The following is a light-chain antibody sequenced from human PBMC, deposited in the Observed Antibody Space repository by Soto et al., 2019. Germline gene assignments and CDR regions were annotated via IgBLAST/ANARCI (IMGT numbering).Light chain of an antibody. V-gene: IGKV3-20*01. J-gene: IGKJ4*01. Sequence: ESVLTQSPGTLSLSPGERATLSCRASQSVSSSYLAWYQQKPGQAPRLLIYGASSRATGIPDRFSGSGSGTDFTLTISRLEPEDFAVYYCQQYGSSRITFGGGTKVEIK. CDR3: QQYGSSRIT. CDR2: GAS. CDR1: QSVSSSY.